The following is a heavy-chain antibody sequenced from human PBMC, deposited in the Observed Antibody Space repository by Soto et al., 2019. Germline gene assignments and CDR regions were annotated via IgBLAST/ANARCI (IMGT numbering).Heavy chain of an antibody. CDR2: ITSSSDTI. J-gene: IGHJ6*02. D-gene: IGHD3-22*01. CDR1: GFTFSSFH. Sequence: EVQLVESGGGLVQPGGSLRLSCAASGFTFSSFHMNWVRQAPGRGLEWVAYITSSSDTIYYSDSVKGRFTISRDNGKNXLFLQMNSLRDEDTAVYYCARVVVVIPPGYYYAMDVWGQGTTVTVSS. V-gene: IGHV3-48*02. CDR3: ARVVVVIPPGYYYAMDV.